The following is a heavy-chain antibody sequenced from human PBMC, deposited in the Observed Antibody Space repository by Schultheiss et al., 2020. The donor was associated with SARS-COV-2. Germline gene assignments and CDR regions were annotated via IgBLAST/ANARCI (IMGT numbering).Heavy chain of an antibody. CDR1: GGSISSSNW. CDR2: IKQDGSEK. Sequence: GGSLRLSCTVSGGSISSSNWWSWVRQPPGKGLEWVANIKQDGSEKYYVDSVKGRFTISRDNAKNSLYLQMNSLRAEDTAVYYCARETCDSSSWYWGCQNWFDPWGQGTLVTVSS. CDR3: ARETCDSSSWYWGCQNWFDP. D-gene: IGHD6-13*01. J-gene: IGHJ5*02. V-gene: IGHV3-7*03.